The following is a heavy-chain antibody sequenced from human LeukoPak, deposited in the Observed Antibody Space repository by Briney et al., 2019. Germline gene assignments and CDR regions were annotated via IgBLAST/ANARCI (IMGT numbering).Heavy chain of an antibody. Sequence: GGSLSLSCAASVLTFSSSWMHWVRQTPGKGLVWVSRINSDGNSTSCADSVKGRFTISRDNAKNTLYLQMNSLRAGDTVVYYCARDRFDGFDPWGRGPLVTVSS. CDR2: INSDGNST. J-gene: IGHJ5*02. V-gene: IGHV3-74*01. CDR1: VLTFSSSW. D-gene: IGHD3-16*01. CDR3: ARDRFDGFDP.